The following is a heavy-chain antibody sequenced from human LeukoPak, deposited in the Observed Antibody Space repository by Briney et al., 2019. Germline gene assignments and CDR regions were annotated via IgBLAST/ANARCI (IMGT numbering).Heavy chain of an antibody. D-gene: IGHD6-13*01. Sequence: GGSLRLSCAASGFTFSSYAMSWVRQAPGKGLEWVSTISDSSGSGGSTYYADSVKGRFTISRDNSKNTLYLQMNSLRAEDTAVYYCARQAFSGYSSSQPYYFDYWGQGTLVTVSS. CDR1: GFTFSSYA. V-gene: IGHV3-23*01. J-gene: IGHJ4*02. CDR3: ARQAFSGYSSSQPYYFDY. CDR2: ISDSSGSGGST.